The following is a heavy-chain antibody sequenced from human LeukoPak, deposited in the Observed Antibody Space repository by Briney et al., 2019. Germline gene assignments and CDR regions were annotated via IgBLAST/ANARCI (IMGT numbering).Heavy chain of an antibody. J-gene: IGHJ4*02. V-gene: IGHV4-59*01. CDR1: GASIRSYY. CDR3: ALPLCTSRSCYPYYFDS. Sequence: NPSETLSLTCTVSGASIRSYYWNWLRQPPGKGLEWIGYINYSGSTNYNPSLESRVTMSIDTSKNQFSLKVNSVTAADTAVYYCALPLCTSRSCYPYYFDSWGQGTLVTVSS. CDR2: INYSGST. D-gene: IGHD2-2*01.